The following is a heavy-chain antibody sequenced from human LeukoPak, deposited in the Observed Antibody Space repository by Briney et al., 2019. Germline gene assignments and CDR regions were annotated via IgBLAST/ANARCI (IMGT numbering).Heavy chain of an antibody. CDR1: GGSIKSNNW. CDR2: IYYSGST. V-gene: IGHV4-4*02. J-gene: IGHJ4*02. CDR3: GRIVADIDY. Sequence: SGTLSLTCAVSGGSIKSNNWWSWVRQPPGKGLEWIGSIYYSGSTYYNPSLKSRVTISVDTSKNQFSLKLSSVTAADTAVYYCGRIVADIDYWGQGTLVTVSS. D-gene: IGHD2-21*01.